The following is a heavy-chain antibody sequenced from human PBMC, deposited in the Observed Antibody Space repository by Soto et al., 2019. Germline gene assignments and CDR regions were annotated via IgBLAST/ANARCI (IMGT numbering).Heavy chain of an antibody. V-gene: IGHV3-7*03. CDR3: TRVDYDFWSGYPALYYYGMDI. D-gene: IGHD3-3*01. CDR2: IKQDGNDT. Sequence: GGSLRLSCVGSGFTFSSFWMSWVRQAPGKGLAWVADIKQDGNDTYYVDSVKGRFTISRDNAENSVYLQMNSLRADDTAVYYCTRVDYDFWSGYPALYYYGMDIWGQGTTVTSP. J-gene: IGHJ6*02. CDR1: GFTFSSFW.